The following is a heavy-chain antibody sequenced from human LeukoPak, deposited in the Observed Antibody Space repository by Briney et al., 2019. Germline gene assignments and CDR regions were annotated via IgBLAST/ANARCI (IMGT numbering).Heavy chain of an antibody. D-gene: IGHD5-12*01. Sequence: SETLSLTCAVYGGSSSGYYWSWIRQPPGKGLEWIGEINHSGSTNYNPSLKSRVTISVDTSKNQFSLKLSSVTAADTAVYYCARGKLRSYWYFDLWGRGTLVTVSS. CDR3: ARGKLRSYWYFDL. CDR1: GGSSSGYY. CDR2: INHSGST. V-gene: IGHV4-34*01. J-gene: IGHJ2*01.